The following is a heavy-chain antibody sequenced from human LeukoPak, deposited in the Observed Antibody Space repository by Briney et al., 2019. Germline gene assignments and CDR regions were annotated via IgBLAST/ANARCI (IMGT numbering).Heavy chain of an antibody. CDR1: GGSISSGGYY. CDR2: IYYSGST. J-gene: IGHJ5*02. Sequence: SQTLSLTCTVSGGSISSGGYYWSWIRQHPGKGLEWIGYIYYSGSTYYNPSLKSRVPISVDTSKNQFSLKLSSVTAADTAVYYCARGIYSSSPQGGFDPWGQRTLVTVSS. D-gene: IGHD6-13*01. V-gene: IGHV4-31*03. CDR3: ARGIYSSSPQGGFDP.